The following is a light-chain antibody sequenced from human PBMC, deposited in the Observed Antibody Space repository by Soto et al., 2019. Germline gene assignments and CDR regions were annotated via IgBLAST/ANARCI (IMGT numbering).Light chain of an antibody. V-gene: IGKV3-20*01. CDR2: DAS. CDR3: QQYFSSPYT. CDR1: QSVSSSY. Sequence: EIVLTQSPGTLSLSPGERATLSCRASQSVSSSYLAWYQQKPGQAPRLLIYDASSSATGIPDRFSGSGSGTDFNLTISRLAPEDFAVYFCQQYFSSPYTFGQGTKLELK. J-gene: IGKJ2*01.